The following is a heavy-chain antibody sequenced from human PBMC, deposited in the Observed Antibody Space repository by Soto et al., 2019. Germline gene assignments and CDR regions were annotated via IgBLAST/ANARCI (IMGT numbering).Heavy chain of an antibody. CDR2: ISGSGSTI. Sequence: EVQLVDFGGGLGQPGGSLRLSCATSGFSFSSFEMSWVRQAPGKGLEWISYISGSGSTIYYADSVKGRFTISRDNAKNSLYLLMNSLRAEHTAVYYFARENVYFFDYLGQGTLFTVAS. V-gene: IGHV3-48*03. CDR3: ARENVYFFDY. J-gene: IGHJ4*02. CDR1: GFSFSSFE.